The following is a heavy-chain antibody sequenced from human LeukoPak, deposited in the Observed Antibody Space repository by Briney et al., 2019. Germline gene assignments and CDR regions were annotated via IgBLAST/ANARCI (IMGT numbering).Heavy chain of an antibody. J-gene: IGHJ4*02. Sequence: SETLSLTCTVSRGSTSTYYWSWIRQPAGKGLEWIGRIYPSGNTNFNPSLKSRVTISVDTSKNQFSLKLSSVTAADTAVYYCARGREQLGYYFDYWGQGTLVTVSS. CDR3: ARGREQLGYYFDY. CDR1: RGSTSTYY. CDR2: IYPSGNT. D-gene: IGHD6-13*01. V-gene: IGHV4-4*07.